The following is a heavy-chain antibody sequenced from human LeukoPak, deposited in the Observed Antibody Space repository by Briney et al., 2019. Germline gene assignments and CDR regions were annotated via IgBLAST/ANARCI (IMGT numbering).Heavy chain of an antibody. Sequence: SETLSLTCAVYGGSFSGYYWSWIRQPPGKGLEWIGEINHSGSTNHNPSLKSRVTISVDTSKNQFSLKLSSVTAADTAVYYCARGRVYYYGSGTYPLFDYWGQGTLVTVSS. CDR3: ARGRVYYYGSGTYPLFDY. D-gene: IGHD3-10*01. V-gene: IGHV4-34*01. J-gene: IGHJ4*02. CDR1: GGSFSGYY. CDR2: INHSGST.